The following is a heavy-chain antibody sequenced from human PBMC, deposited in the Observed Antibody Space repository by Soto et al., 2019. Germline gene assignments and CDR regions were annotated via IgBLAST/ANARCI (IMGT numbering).Heavy chain of an antibody. Sequence: GGSLRLSCAASGFTFSTYAMHWVRQSPGKGLEWVAFISYDGSSKYYADSVEGRFIISRDNSENTLYLQMDSLRVEDTALYYCAKGFTSMVIGSPDYWGQGTLVTVSS. J-gene: IGHJ4*02. D-gene: IGHD5-18*01. CDR3: AKGFTSMVIGSPDY. V-gene: IGHV3-30*18. CDR2: ISYDGSSK. CDR1: GFTFSTYA.